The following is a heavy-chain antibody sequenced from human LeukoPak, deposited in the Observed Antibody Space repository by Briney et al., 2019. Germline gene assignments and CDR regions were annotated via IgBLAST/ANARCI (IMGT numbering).Heavy chain of an antibody. V-gene: IGHV3-23*01. CDR1: GFTFSSYA. D-gene: IGHD1-26*01. J-gene: IGHJ4*02. CDR3: AKDQYSGSYFNY. Sequence: GGSLRLSCAASGFTFSSYAMSWVRQAPGKGLEWVSAISGSGGSTHYADSVKGRFTISRDNSKNTLYLQMNSLRAEDTAVYYCAKDQYSGSYFNYWGQGTLVTVSS. CDR2: ISGSGGST.